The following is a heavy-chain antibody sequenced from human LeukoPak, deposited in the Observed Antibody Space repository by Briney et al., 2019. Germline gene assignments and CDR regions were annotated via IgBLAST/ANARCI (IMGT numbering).Heavy chain of an antibody. CDR2: IYYSGST. CDR1: GGSISSSSYY. J-gene: IGHJ4*02. CDR3: ARVDSSGYCDY. Sequence: PSETLSLTCTVSGGSISSSSYYWGWIRQPPGKGLEWIGSIYYSGSTYYNPSLKSRVTISVDTSKNQFSLKLSSVTAADTAVYYCARVDSSGYCDYWGQGTLVTVSS. V-gene: IGHV4-39*01. D-gene: IGHD3-22*01.